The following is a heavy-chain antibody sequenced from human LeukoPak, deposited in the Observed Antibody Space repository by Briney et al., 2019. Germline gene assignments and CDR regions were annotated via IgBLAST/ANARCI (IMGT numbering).Heavy chain of an antibody. V-gene: IGHV1-46*03. D-gene: IGHD3-9*01. J-gene: IGHJ6*03. CDR2: INPSGGST. Sequence: ASVKVSCKASGYTFTSYYMHWVLQAPGQGLEWMGIINPSGGSTSYAQKFQGRVTMTRDTPTSTVYMELSSLRSEDTAVYYCARGAGLRYFDSPPYYMDVWGKGTTVTVSS. CDR3: ARGAGLRYFDSPPYYMDV. CDR1: GYTFTSYY.